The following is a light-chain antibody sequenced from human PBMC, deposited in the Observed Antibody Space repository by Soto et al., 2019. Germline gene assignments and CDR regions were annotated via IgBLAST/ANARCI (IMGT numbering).Light chain of an antibody. CDR1: QDIAGW. CDR3: QQANSFPHT. J-gene: IGKJ3*01. V-gene: IGKV1D-12*01. Sequence: DIPMTQSPSSVSASVGDRVTITCRASQDIAGWLAWYQQKPGKAPKLLIYVASTLQSGVPSRFSGSGSGTDFTLTISSLQPEDFATYYCQQANSFPHTFGPGTKVDIK. CDR2: VAS.